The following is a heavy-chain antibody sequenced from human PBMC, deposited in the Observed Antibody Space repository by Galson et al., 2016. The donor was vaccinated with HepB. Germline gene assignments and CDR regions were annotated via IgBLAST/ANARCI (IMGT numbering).Heavy chain of an antibody. CDR2: MYYSGRS. Sequence: ETLSLTCTVSGGSINKSSYYWGWIRQPPGKGLEWIGNMYYSGRSSYNPSLKSRVTISVDTSKNQFSRKLSSVTAADTAVYYCAGEGPVTSFGVSIVPLDYWGQGTLVTVSS. CDR3: AGEGPVTSFGVSIVPLDY. V-gene: IGHV4-39*07. D-gene: IGHD3-3*01. J-gene: IGHJ4*02. CDR1: GGSINKSSYY.